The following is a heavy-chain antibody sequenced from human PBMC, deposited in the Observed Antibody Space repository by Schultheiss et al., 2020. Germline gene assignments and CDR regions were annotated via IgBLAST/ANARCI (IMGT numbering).Heavy chain of an antibody. Sequence: SETLSLTCTVSGGSISSGGYYWSWIRQHPGKGLEWIGYIYYSGSTYYNPSLKSRVTISVDRSKNQFSLKLSSVTAADTAVYYCARTGLRSGSYLDAFDIWGQGTMVTVSS. CDR3: ARTGLRSGSYLDAFDI. CDR1: GGSISSGGYY. V-gene: IGHV4-31*03. J-gene: IGHJ3*02. D-gene: IGHD1-26*01. CDR2: IYYSGST.